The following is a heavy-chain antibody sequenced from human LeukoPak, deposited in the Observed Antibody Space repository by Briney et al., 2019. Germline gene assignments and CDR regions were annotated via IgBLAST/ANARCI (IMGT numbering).Heavy chain of an antibody. CDR3: ARDKGGPDY. CDR2: ISSDGSST. J-gene: IGHJ4*02. CDR1: RFTFSDYW. D-gene: IGHD3-16*01. Sequence: GGSLRLSCAASRFTFSDYWMHWVRHAPGKGLVWVSRISSDGSSTRHADSVKGRFTISRDNAKNTLYLQMNSLRVEDTAVYYCARDKGGPDYWGQGTLVTVSS. V-gene: IGHV3-74*01.